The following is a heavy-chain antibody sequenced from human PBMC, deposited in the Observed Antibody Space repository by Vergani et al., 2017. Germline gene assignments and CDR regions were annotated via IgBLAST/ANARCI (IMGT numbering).Heavy chain of an antibody. J-gene: IGHJ4*02. CDR1: GYTFTSYD. D-gene: IGHD3-16*02. Sequence: QVQLVQSGAEVKKPGASVKVSCKASGYTFTSYDINWVRQATGQGLEWMGWMNPNSGNTGYAQKFQGRVTMTRNTSIRTAYMELSSLRSEDTAVYYCARVHYDYVWGSYRADYWGQGTLVTVSS. V-gene: IGHV1-8*01. CDR3: ARVHYDYVWGSYRADY. CDR2: MNPNSGNT.